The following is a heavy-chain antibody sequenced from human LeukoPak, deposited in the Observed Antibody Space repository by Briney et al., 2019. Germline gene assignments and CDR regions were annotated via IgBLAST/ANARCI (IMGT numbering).Heavy chain of an antibody. CDR1: GGSVSSGGFY. Sequence: SETLSLTCTVSGGSVSSGGFYWTWIGQPPGKGLEWIGYIYYSGSTNYIPSLRSRLTISVDTSKNQFSLKLSSVTAADTAVYYCAREDITGTASYFDYWGQGTLVTVSS. D-gene: IGHD1-7*01. V-gene: IGHV4-61*08. J-gene: IGHJ4*02. CDR2: IYYSGST. CDR3: AREDITGTASYFDY.